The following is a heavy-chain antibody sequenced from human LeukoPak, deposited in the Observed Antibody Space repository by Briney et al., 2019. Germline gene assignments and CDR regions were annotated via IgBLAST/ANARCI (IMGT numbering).Heavy chain of an antibody. CDR2: IDPDGSST. V-gene: IGHV3-74*01. D-gene: IGHD6-13*01. J-gene: IGHJ4*02. CDR1: GFTFSSYW. CDR3: SSSWYYFDY. Sequence: GGSLRLSCAASGFTFSSYWMHWVRQAPGKGLVWVSRIDPDGSSTNYADSVKGRFTISRDNAKNTLYLQMNDLRAEDTAVYYCSSSWYYFDYWGQGTLVTVSS.